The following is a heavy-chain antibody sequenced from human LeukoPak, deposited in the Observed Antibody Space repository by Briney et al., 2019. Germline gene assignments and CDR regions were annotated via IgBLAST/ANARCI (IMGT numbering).Heavy chain of an antibody. CDR3: ARDGSLPDY. V-gene: IGHV3-74*01. J-gene: IGHJ4*02. CDR1: GFTFSNYW. Sequence: GGSLRLSCAGSGFTFSNYWMHWVRQTPGKGLVWVSRIISDGSSTSYADSVKGRFTISRDNAKNTLYLQMNSLRAEDTAVYFCARDGSLPDYWGQGTLVTVSS. CDR2: IISDGSST.